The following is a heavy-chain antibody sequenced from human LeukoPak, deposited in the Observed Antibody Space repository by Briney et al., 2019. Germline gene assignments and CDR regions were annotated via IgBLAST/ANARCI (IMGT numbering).Heavy chain of an antibody. CDR2: IYYSGST. Sequence: SETLSLTCTVSGGSISSSSYYWGWIRQPPGKGLEWIGSIYYSGSTYYNPSLKSRVTISVDTSKNQFSLKLSSVTAADTAVYYCARLVGVVLKSNWFDPWGQGTLVTVSS. CDR1: GGSISSSSYY. V-gene: IGHV4-39*07. J-gene: IGHJ5*02. D-gene: IGHD3-3*01. CDR3: ARLVGVVLKSNWFDP.